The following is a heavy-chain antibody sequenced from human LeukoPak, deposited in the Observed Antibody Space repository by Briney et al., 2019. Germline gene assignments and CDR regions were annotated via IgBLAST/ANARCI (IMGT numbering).Heavy chain of an antibody. CDR1: GGSISSYY. J-gene: IGHJ4*02. D-gene: IGHD3-10*01. V-gene: IGHV4-59*01. CDR2: IYYSGST. Sequence: SETLSLTCTVSGGSISSYYWSWIRQPPGKGLEWIGYIYYSGSTNYNPSLKSRVTISVDTSKNQFSLKLSSVTAADTAVYYCARIRTYYYGSGSYEYWGQGTLVTVSS. CDR3: ARIRTYYYGSGSYEY.